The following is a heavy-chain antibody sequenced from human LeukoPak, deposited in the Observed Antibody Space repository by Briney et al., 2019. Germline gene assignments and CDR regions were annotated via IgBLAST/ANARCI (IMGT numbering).Heavy chain of an antibody. V-gene: IGHV3-30-3*01. Sequence: PGRSLRLSCAASGFTFSSYAMHWVRQAPGKGLEWVAVISYDGSNKYYADSVKGRFTISRDNSKNTLYLQMNSLRAEDTAVYYCARAKDYYGSGSYPDYWGQGTLVTVSS. J-gene: IGHJ4*02. CDR1: GFTFSSYA. CDR3: ARAKDYYGSGSYPDY. D-gene: IGHD3-10*01. CDR2: ISYDGSNK.